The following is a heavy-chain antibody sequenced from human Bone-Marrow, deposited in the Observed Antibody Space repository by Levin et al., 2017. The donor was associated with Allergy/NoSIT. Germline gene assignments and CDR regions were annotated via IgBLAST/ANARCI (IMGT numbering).Heavy chain of an antibody. CDR3: ARDDYYDSSGYDY. CDR2: ISSSSSYI. Sequence: ASVKVSCAASGFTFSSYSMNWVRQAPGKGLEWVSSISSSSSYIYYADSVKGRFTISRDNAKNSLYLQMNSLRAEDTAVYYCARDDYYDSSGYDYWGQGTLVTVSS. V-gene: IGHV3-21*01. CDR1: GFTFSSYS. D-gene: IGHD3-22*01. J-gene: IGHJ4*02.